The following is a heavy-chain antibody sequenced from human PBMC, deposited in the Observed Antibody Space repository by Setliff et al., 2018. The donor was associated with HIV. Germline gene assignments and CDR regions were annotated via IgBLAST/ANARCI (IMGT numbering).Heavy chain of an antibody. CDR3: ARVRARYSSSWSFDY. Sequence: PGGSLRLSCAASGFTFSTYSMNWVRLAPGRGLGWISSISVSGFNIYYADSVKGRLFVSRDDAKNSLFLQMNSLRTEDTAVYFCARVRARYSSSWSFDYWGQGTPVTVSS. J-gene: IGHJ4*02. V-gene: IGHV3-21*01. CDR1: GFTFSTYS. D-gene: IGHD6-13*01. CDR2: ISVSGFNI.